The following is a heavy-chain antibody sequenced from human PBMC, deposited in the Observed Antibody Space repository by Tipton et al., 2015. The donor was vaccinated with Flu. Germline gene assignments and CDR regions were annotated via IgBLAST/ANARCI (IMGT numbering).Heavy chain of an antibody. CDR1: GYTFTSYD. D-gene: IGHD6-19*01. V-gene: IGHV1-8*01. CDR2: MNPNSGNT. J-gene: IGHJ6*02. Sequence: QLVQSGAEVKKPGASVKVSCKASGYTFTSYDINWVRQATGQGLEWMGWMNPNSGNTGYAQKFQGRVTMTRNTSISTAYMELSSLRSEDTAVYYCARTIPSSGWFFYYYYYGMDVWGQGTTVTVSS. CDR3: ARTIPSSGWFFYYYYYGMDV.